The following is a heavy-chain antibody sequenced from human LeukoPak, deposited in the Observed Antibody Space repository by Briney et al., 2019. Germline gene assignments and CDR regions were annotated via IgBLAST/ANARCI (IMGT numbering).Heavy chain of an antibody. CDR3: ARVRSRYCSSTSCYDY. CDR2: INHSGST. J-gene: IGHJ4*02. D-gene: IGHD2-2*01. V-gene: IGHV4-34*01. CDR1: GGSFSGYY. Sequence: SETLSLTCALYGGSFSGYYWGWIRQPPGKGLEWIGEINHSGSTNYNPSLKSRVTISVDTSKNQFSLKLSSVTAADTAVYYCARVRSRYCSSTSCYDYWGQGTLVTVSS.